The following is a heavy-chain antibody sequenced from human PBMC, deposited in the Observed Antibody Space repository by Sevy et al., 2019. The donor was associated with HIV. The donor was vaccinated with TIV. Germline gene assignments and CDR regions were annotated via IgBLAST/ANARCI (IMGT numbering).Heavy chain of an antibody. CDR1: GFTFSNYE. D-gene: IGHD6-13*01. CDR3: ARGGSSWTGYFDY. V-gene: IGHV3-48*03. CDR2: ITSSGTTI. Sequence: GGSLRLSCAASGFTFSNYEINWVRQAPGKGLEWVSYITSSGTTIYYADSVKGRFTISRDNAKNSLYLQMNSLRAEDTAVYYCARGGSSWTGYFDYWAREPWSPSPQ. J-gene: IGHJ4*02.